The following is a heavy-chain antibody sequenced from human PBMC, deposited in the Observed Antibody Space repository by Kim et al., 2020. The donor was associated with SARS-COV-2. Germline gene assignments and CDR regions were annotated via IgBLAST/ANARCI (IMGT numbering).Heavy chain of an antibody. CDR1: GFTFRSFD. CDR3: ARDRMITFGGVIAHMYYFDH. D-gene: IGHD3-16*02. V-gene: IGHV3-33*01. Sequence: GGSLRLSCAASGFTFRSFDMHWVRQAPGKGLEWVALIWYDGSNKYYADSVKGRFTISRDNSKNTLYLQMNSLRADDTAVYYCARDRMITFGGVIAHMYYFDHWGQGTLVTVST. J-gene: IGHJ4*02. CDR2: IWYDGSNK.